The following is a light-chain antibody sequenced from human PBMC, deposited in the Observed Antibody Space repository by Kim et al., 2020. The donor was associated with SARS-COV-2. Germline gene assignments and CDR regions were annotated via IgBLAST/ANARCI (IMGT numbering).Light chain of an antibody. CDR2: DVN. J-gene: IGLJ2*01. V-gene: IGLV2-14*04. CDR3: SSYIGNSKMV. CDR1: SSDVGNYKY. Sequence: GQSITISCTGTSSDVGNYKYVSWYQQYPNKAPKLMIYDVNKRPSGVSDRLSGSKSGNTAFLAISGLQAEDEADYYCSSYIGNSKMVFGGGTKLTVL.